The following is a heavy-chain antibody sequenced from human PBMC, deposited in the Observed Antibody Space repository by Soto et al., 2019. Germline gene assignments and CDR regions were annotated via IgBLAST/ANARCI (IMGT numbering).Heavy chain of an antibody. CDR2: INYRGTT. Sequence: QVQLQESGPGLVKPSQTLSLTCTVSGGPVINGDSYLNWIRQHPEKGLEWMGYINYRGTTNYNAALKSRILRSVDTSKNQFSLRLTSVTAADTAVYYCARDAPGAAPYRGQGTQVTVSS. CDR1: GGPVINGDSY. J-gene: IGHJ4*02. V-gene: IGHV4-31*03. CDR3: ARDAPGAAPY. D-gene: IGHD6-13*01.